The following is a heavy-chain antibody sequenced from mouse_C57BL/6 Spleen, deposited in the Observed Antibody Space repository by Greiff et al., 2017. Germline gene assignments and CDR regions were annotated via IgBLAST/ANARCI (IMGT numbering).Heavy chain of an antibody. CDR1: GYTFTSYW. CDR3: ARLGRQRRLTWFAY. Sequence: QVQLQQPGAELVMPGASVKLSCKASGYTFTSYWMHWVKQRPGQGLEWIGEIDPSDSYTNYNQKFKGKSTLTVDKSSSTAYMQLSSRTSEDSAVYYCARLGRQRRLTWFAYWGQGTLVTVSA. J-gene: IGHJ3*01. V-gene: IGHV1-69*01. D-gene: IGHD3-2*02. CDR2: IDPSDSYT.